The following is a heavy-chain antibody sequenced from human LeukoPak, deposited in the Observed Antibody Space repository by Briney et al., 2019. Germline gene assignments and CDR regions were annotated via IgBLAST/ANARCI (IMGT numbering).Heavy chain of an antibody. CDR1: GFTFSSYG. Sequence: PGGSLRLSCAASGFTFSSYGMHWVRQAPGKGLEWVAFIRYDGSNKYYADSVEGRFTISRVNSKNTLYLQMNSLRAEDTAVYYCAKDFQGGYYPFFDYWGQGTLVTVSS. CDR2: IRYDGSNK. D-gene: IGHD3-22*01. V-gene: IGHV3-30*02. J-gene: IGHJ4*02. CDR3: AKDFQGGYYPFFDY.